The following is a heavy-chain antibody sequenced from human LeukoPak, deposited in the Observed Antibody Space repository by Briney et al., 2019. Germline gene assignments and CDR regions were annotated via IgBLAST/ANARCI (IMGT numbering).Heavy chain of an antibody. V-gene: IGHV3-23*01. CDR3: ATGDDSSGYYDAFDM. Sequence: GGSLRLSCAASGFTFRNYAMSWVRQAPGKGLEWVSAISGSGDNTYYADSVKGRFTISRDNSKNTLYLQINSLRAEDTAIYYCATGDDSSGYYDAFDMWGQGTMVTVSS. D-gene: IGHD3-22*01. CDR1: GFTFRNYA. J-gene: IGHJ3*02. CDR2: ISGSGDNT.